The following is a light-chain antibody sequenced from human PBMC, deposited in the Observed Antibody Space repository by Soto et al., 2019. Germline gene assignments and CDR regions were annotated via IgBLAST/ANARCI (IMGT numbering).Light chain of an antibody. J-gene: IGKJ5*01. Sequence: EMVMTQYPGTLSVCQGERVTLSCRASQSVSTDLAWYQVKPGQAPRLVIYAASTRATGIPARFIGIGSGTEFTLTLRSLESEDFAVYDCQQYNNWLTFGQGTRLEIK. CDR2: AAS. V-gene: IGKV3-15*01. CDR3: QQYNNWLT. CDR1: QSVSTD.